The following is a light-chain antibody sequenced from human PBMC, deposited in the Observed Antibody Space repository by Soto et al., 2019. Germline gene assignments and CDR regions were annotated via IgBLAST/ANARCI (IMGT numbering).Light chain of an antibody. CDR3: SSYTSGSTPYV. J-gene: IGLJ1*01. CDR2: EVS. CDR1: SSDVGAYNL. V-gene: IGLV2-14*01. Sequence: QSVLTQPASVSGSPGQSVTISCTGTSSDVGAYNLVSWYQQYPGKAPKLMIYEVSNRPSGVSNRFSGSKSGNTASLTISGLQTEDEADYYCSSYTSGSTPYVFGTGTKVTVL.